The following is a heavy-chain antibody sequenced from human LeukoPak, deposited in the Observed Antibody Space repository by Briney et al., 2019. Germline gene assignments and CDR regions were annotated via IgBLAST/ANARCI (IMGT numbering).Heavy chain of an antibody. CDR2: IKQDGSEK. CDR3: ARNGDYDYVWGSYRYPPFDY. J-gene: IGHJ4*02. V-gene: IGHV3-7*01. D-gene: IGHD3-16*02. Sequence: QPGGSLRLSCAASGFTFSSYWMSWVRQAPGKWLEWVANIKQDGSEKYYVDSVKGRFTISRDNAKNSLYLQMNSLRAEDTAVYYCARNGDYDYVWGSYRYPPFDYWGQGSLVTVSS. CDR1: GFTFSSYW.